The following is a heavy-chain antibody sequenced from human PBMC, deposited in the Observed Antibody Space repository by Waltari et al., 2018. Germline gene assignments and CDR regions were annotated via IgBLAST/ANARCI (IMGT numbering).Heavy chain of an antibody. CDR3: ARTPGGYSPQYGYFDL. CDR2: ISPSYGTA. J-gene: IGHJ2*01. Sequence: QVQLVQSGAEVKKPGSSVKVSCKASGGTFSSSAISWVRQAPGQGLAWMGGISPSYGTANYGQKFQGRVTSTADESTSTAYMELSSLRSEDTAVYYCARTPGGYSPQYGYFDLWGRGTLVTVSS. CDR1: GGTFSSSA. D-gene: IGHD2-15*01. V-gene: IGHV1-69*01.